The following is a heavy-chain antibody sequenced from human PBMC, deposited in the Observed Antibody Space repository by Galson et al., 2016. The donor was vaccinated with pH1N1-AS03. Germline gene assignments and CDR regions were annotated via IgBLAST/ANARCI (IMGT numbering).Heavy chain of an antibody. CDR2: TYCRSRCYY. CDR3: ARAAGRNGVTCHATCESFDF. Sequence: CAISGDSVSSNSAAWNWIRQSPSRGLEWLGRTYCRSRCYYDYAVSVKSRITIESDTSKNQFSLQLNSVTSEDTAVYYCARAAGRNGVTCHATCESFDFWGQGTKVTVSS. D-gene: IGHD3-10*01. J-gene: IGHJ3*01. V-gene: IGHV6-1*01. CDR1: GDSVSSNSAA.